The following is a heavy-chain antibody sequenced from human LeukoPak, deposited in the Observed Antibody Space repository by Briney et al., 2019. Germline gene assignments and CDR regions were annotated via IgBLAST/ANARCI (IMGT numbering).Heavy chain of an antibody. D-gene: IGHD6-19*01. CDR1: GDSITGYY. V-gene: IGHV4-59*01. J-gene: IGHJ4*02. Sequence: PSETLSLTCTVYGDSITGYYWSWVRQPPGKGLEWLAYISYTGSTNYNPSLRGRVTISLDTSANQFSLKFSSVTTTDTAVYYCVREPSSSGWFAYWGQGTLVTVSS. CDR2: ISYTGST. CDR3: VREPSSSGWFAY.